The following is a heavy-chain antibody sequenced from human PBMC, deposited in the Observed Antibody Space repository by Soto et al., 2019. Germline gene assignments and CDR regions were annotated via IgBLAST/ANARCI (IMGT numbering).Heavy chain of an antibody. V-gene: IGHV3-53*01. Sequence: GGSLRLSCAASGFTVSNNHMTWVRQAAGEGLELVSFVHGGGSTSYADSVKGRFTISRDNSKNTLYLQMDSLRAEDTAIYYCAGRLTTAASLDYWGRGTLVTVSS. CDR2: VHGGGST. J-gene: IGHJ4*02. CDR3: AGRLTTAASLDY. D-gene: IGHD3-16*01. CDR1: GFTVSNNH.